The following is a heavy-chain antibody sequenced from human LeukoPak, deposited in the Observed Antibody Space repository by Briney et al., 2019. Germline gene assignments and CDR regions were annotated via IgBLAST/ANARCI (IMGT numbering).Heavy chain of an antibody. J-gene: IGHJ4*02. CDR1: GFTFSDYY. CDR3: AKGRIQLWRSPFDY. Sequence: GGSLRLSCAASGFTFSDYYMSWIRQAPGKGLEWVSYISSSGSTIYYADSVKGRFTISRDNAKNSLYLQMNSLRAEDTAVYYCAKGRIQLWRSPFDYWGQGTLVTVSS. CDR2: ISSSGSTI. D-gene: IGHD5-18*01. V-gene: IGHV3-11*01.